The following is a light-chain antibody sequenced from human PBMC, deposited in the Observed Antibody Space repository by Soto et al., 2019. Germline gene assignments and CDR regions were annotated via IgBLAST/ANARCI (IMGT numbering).Light chain of an antibody. V-gene: IGKV3D-20*02. CDR2: GTS. CDR3: HQRNQ. Sequence: IVMTQSPATLSVSPGERATLSCRASQSVGSIYLAWYQQKPGQAPRLLIYGTSSRATGIPDRFSGSGSGTDFSLTISRLGPEDFAMYYCHQRNQFGQGTRLEIK. J-gene: IGKJ5*01. CDR1: QSVGSIY.